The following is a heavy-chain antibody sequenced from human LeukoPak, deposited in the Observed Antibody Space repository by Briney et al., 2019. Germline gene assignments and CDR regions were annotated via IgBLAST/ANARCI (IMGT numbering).Heavy chain of an antibody. J-gene: IGHJ4*02. CDR2: IYYSGST. Sequence: SETLSLTCTVSGGSISSTTYYWAWIRQPPGKGLEWIGSIYYSGSTYYNPSLKSRVTISVDTSKNQFSLKLSSVTAADTAVYYCAREISAPVEDQIGGTLQYYFDYWGQGTLVTVSS. V-gene: IGHV4-39*07. CDR1: GGSISSTTYY. CDR3: AREISAPVEDQIGGTLQYYFDY.